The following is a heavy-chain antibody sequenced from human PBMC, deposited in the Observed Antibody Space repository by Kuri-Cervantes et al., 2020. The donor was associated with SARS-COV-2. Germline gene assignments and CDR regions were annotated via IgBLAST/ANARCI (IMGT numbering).Heavy chain of an antibody. CDR2: IIPIFGTA. CDR1: GGTFSSYA. CDR3: ARRPQRITMIAFDP. Sequence: SVKVSCKASGGTFSSYAISWVRQAPGQGLEWMGGIIPIFGTANYAQKFQGRVTITADESTSTAYMELSSLRSEGTAVYYCARRPQRITMIAFDPWGQGTLVTVSS. V-gene: IGHV1-69*13. D-gene: IGHD3-22*01. J-gene: IGHJ5*02.